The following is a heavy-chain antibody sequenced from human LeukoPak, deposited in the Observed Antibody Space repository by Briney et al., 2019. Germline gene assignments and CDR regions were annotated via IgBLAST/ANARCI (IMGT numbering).Heavy chain of an antibody. J-gene: IGHJ4*02. CDR2: ISSDGSST. CDR3: ARAWKTSGDY. Sequence: GGSLRLSCEASGFTFSSYWMHWVRQAPGKGLVWVSRISSDGSSTDYADSVKGRFTISRDNAKNTLYLQMNSLRVEDMPVYYCARAWKTSGDYWGQGTQVTVSS. V-gene: IGHV3-74*01. D-gene: IGHD1-1*01. CDR1: GFTFSSYW.